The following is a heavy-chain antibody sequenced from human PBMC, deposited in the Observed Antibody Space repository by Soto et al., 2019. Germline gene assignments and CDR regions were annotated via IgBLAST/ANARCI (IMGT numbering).Heavy chain of an antibody. CDR3: ARDPAP. CDR1: GGSITRGGYY. Sequence: QVQLQESGPGLVKPSETLSLTCTVSGGSITRGGYYWSWIRQHPGKGLVWIGYIYNSGTTYYNPSIKSRFPILVDTSKNQFPLKLTAVTAADTAVYYCARDPAPWGQGTLVTGSS. CDR2: IYNSGTT. J-gene: IGHJ4*02. V-gene: IGHV4-31*03.